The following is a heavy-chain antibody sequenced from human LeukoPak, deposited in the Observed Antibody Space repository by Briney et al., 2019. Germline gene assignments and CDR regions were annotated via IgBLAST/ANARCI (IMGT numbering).Heavy chain of an antibody. CDR1: GFTVSSTY. Sequence: PGGSLRLSCAASGFTVSSTYMSWVRQSPGKGLEWVSVVYKDGKMFYIGSVKGRFAISRDTSKNTVYLQMNNLRAEDTAVYYCASRHCSGGDCYFAGADPFDHWGQGTLVTVSS. J-gene: IGHJ4*02. CDR3: ASRHCSGGDCYFAGADPFDH. D-gene: IGHD2-21*01. V-gene: IGHV3-53*01. CDR2: VYKDGKM.